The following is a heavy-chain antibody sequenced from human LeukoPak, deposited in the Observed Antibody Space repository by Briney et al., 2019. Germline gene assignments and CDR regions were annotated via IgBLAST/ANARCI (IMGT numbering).Heavy chain of an antibody. CDR3: ARLNVEQWRNTMDY. CDR1: GGSLSGYY. Sequence: SETLSLTCGVYGGSLSGYYWSWIRQPPGKGLEWIGEINHSGSTNYNPSLKSRVTISVDTSKNLFSLKLSSVTAADTSVYYCARLNVEQWRNTMDYWGQGTLVTVSS. CDR2: INHSGST. D-gene: IGHD1/OR15-1a*01. V-gene: IGHV4-34*01. J-gene: IGHJ4*02.